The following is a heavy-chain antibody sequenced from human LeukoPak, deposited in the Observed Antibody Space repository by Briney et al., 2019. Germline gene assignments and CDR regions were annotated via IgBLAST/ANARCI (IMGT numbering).Heavy chain of an antibody. D-gene: IGHD6-19*01. CDR3: ARGSSGWYGAFDI. CDR1: GFTFSSYS. J-gene: IGHJ3*02. CDR2: ISSSSSYI. V-gene: IGHV3-21*01. Sequence: KTGGSLRLSCAASGFTFSSYSMNWVRQAPGKGLEWVSSISSSSSYIYYADSVKGRFTISRDNAKNSLYLQMNSLRAEDTAVYYCARGSSGWYGAFDIWGQGTMVTVSS.